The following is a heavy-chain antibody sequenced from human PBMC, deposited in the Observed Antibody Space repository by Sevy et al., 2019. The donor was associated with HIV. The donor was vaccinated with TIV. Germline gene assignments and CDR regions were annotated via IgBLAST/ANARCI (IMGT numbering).Heavy chain of an antibody. CDR1: GFTFNTYS. CDR2: IGTAAGVT. V-gene: IGHV3-48*02. Sequence: GGSLRLSCAASGFTFNTYSLIWVRQTPGKGLEWLSFIGTAAGVTYYADSVKGRFTISRENAKNSLYLQMNGLRDEDTAVYYCARCPGHYSIDYWGQGTLVTVSS. D-gene: IGHD2-21*01. J-gene: IGHJ4*02. CDR3: ARCPGHYSIDY.